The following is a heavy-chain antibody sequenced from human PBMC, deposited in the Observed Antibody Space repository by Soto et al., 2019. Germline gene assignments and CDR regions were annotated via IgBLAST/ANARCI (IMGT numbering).Heavy chain of an antibody. V-gene: IGHV1-18*01. D-gene: IGHD2-21*02. CDR2: INVYNGDR. CDR3: ARLQLGGDRMLNWFDP. CDR1: GYIFTKYG. J-gene: IGHJ5*02. Sequence: QVQVVQSGPELKKPGASVKVSCKAQGYIFTKYGIGWVRQAPGHGLEWMGLINVYNGDRKVAQKFQDGVSMTTATATDTAYMELKSLRPGDTAVYYCARLQLGGDRMLNWFDPWGQGTLVTVSS.